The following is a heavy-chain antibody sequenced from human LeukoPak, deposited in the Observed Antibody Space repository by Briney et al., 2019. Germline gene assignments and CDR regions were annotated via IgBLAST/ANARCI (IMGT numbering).Heavy chain of an antibody. Sequence: VKVSCKASRGTLRRYAISWVRQAPGHGLEWMGRIIPIFGIAHYAQKLQGRVTITADKSTSTAYMELSSLRSEDTAVYYCARDGQRRQSHNDYWGQGTLVTVSS. CDR1: RGTLRRYA. D-gene: IGHD6-25*01. CDR2: IIPIFGIA. V-gene: IGHV1-69*04. CDR3: ARDGQRRQSHNDY. J-gene: IGHJ4*02.